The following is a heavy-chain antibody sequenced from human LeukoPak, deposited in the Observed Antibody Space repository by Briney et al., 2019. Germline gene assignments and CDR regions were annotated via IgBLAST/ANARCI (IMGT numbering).Heavy chain of an antibody. Sequence: ASVKVSCKASGFTFTSSAMQWVRQARGQRLEWIGWIVVGSGNTNYAQKFQERVTITRDMSTSTAYMELSSLRSEDTAVYYCARAGAEYYDFWSGYFDPWGQGTLVTVSS. CDR1: GFTFTSSA. V-gene: IGHV1-58*02. J-gene: IGHJ5*02. CDR2: IVVGSGNT. D-gene: IGHD3-3*01. CDR3: ARAGAEYYDFWSGYFDP.